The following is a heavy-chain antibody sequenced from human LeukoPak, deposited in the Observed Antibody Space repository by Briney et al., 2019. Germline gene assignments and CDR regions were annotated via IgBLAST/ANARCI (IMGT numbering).Heavy chain of an antibody. CDR2: IKQDGSEK. D-gene: IGHD2-15*01. CDR1: GFTFSSYW. Sequence: GGSLRLSCAASGFTFSSYWMSWVRQAPGKGLEWVANIKQDGSEKYYVDSVKGRFTISRDNAKNSLYLQMNSLRAEDTAVYYCARLSLRTPNFHFDYWGQGTLVTVSS. J-gene: IGHJ4*02. CDR3: ARLSLRTPNFHFDY. V-gene: IGHV3-7*01.